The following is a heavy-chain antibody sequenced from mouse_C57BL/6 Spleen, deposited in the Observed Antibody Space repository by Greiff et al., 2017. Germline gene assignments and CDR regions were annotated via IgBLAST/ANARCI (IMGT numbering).Heavy chain of an antibody. V-gene: IGHV1-4*01. CDR2: INPSSGYT. D-gene: IGHD1-1*01. Sequence: VQVVESGAELARPGASVKMSCKASGYTFTSYTLHWVKQRPGPGLEWIGYINPSSGYTKYNQKFKDKATLTADKSSSTAYMQLSSLTSEDSAVYYCARDYGSSYECAYWGQGTLVTVSA. CDR3: ARDYGSSYECAY. J-gene: IGHJ3*01. CDR1: GYTFTSYT.